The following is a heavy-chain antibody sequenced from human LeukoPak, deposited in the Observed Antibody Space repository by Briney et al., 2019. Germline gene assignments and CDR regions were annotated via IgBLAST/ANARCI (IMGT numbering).Heavy chain of an antibody. J-gene: IGHJ4*02. CDR2: ISAYNGNT. CDR3: ARGQSPDYYDSSGYYEDY. V-gene: IGHV1-18*01. CDR1: GYTFTSYG. D-gene: IGHD3-22*01. Sequence: ASVKVSCKASGYTFTSYGISWVRQAPGQGLEWMGWISAYNGNTNYAQKLQGRVTMTTDTSTSTAYMELRSLRSDDTAVYYCARGQSPDYYDSSGYYEDYWGQGTLVTVSS.